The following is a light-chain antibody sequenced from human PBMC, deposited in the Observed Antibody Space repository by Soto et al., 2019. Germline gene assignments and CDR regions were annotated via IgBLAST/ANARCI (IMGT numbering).Light chain of an antibody. V-gene: IGKV3-11*01. Sequence: EIVMTQSPATLSVSPGERATLSFSASQSVSILLAWYQQKPGQAPRLLIYGASNRATGIPARFSGSGSGTDFTLTISSLEPEDFAVYYCQQRSNWPITFGQGTRLE. CDR1: QSVSIL. CDR2: GAS. CDR3: QQRSNWPIT. J-gene: IGKJ5*01.